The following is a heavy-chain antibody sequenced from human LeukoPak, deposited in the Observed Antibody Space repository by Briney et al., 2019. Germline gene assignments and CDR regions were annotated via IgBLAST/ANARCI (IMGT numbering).Heavy chain of an antibody. Sequence: SETLSLTCTVSGGSISSYYWSWIRQPPGKGLEWIGYIYYSGSTNYNPSLKSRVTISVDTSKNQFSLKLSSVTAADTAVYYCAAGDSSGYYNFDYWGQGTLVTVSS. D-gene: IGHD3-22*01. CDR1: GGSISSYY. J-gene: IGHJ4*02. V-gene: IGHV4-59*08. CDR2: IYYSGST. CDR3: AAGDSSGYYNFDY.